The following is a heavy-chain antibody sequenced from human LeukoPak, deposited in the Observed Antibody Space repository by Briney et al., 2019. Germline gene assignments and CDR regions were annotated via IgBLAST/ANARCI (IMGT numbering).Heavy chain of an antibody. D-gene: IGHD5-12*01. CDR3: ARGTSRYSGYDY. CDR2: IYYSGST. V-gene: IGHV4-59*01. CDR1: GDSISSYY. J-gene: IGHJ4*02. Sequence: SETLSLTCTVSGDSISSYYWSWIRQPPGKGLEWIGYIYYSGSTNYNPSLKSRVAISVDTSKNQFSLKLSAVTAADTAVYYCARGTSRYSGYDYWGQGTLVTVSS.